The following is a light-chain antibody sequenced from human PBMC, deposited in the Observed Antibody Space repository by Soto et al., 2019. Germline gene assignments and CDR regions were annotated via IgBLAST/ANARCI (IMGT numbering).Light chain of an antibody. CDR3: PLYKDWPTT. CDR2: AGS. J-gene: IGKJ1*01. Sequence: SQMTKGPSSLSGTLRDSDIITAGVIQGFGTYLHWYQQKAGLGPKLLIYAGSSLQSGVQARFIGSGSGTECPLTIISLQSEDFAIYYSPLYKDWPTTLGQGPKV. V-gene: IGKV1-39*01. CDR1: QGFGTY.